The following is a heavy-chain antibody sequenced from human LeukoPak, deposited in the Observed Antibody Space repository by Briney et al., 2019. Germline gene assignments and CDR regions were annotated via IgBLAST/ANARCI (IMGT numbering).Heavy chain of an antibody. D-gene: IGHD6-19*01. CDR1: GGSISSSSYY. CDR2: IYYSGIT. CDR3: ARAVAGFFVY. Sequence: SETLSLTCTVSGGSISSSSYYWGWIRQPPGKGLEWIGSIYYSGITYYNPSLKSRVTISVDTSKNQFSLKLSSVTAADTAVYYCARAVAGFFVYWGEGTLVTVSS. J-gene: IGHJ4*02. V-gene: IGHV4-39*01.